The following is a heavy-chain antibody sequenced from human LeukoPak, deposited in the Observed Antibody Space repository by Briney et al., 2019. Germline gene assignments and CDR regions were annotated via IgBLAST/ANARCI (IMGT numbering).Heavy chain of an antibody. J-gene: IGHJ4*02. CDR2: ISAYNGNT. D-gene: IGHD2-21*01. V-gene: IGHV1-18*01. CDR1: GGSFGRYA. CDR3: ARDKGPRGEAPDY. Sequence: AASVKVSCKAPGGSFGRYAISWVRQAPGQGLEWMGWISAYNGNTNYAQKLQGRVTMTTDTSTSTAYMELRSLRSDDTAVYYCARDKGPRGEAPDYWGQGTLVTVSS.